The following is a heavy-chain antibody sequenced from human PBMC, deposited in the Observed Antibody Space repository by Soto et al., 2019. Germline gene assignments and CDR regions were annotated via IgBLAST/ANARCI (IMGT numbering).Heavy chain of an antibody. Sequence: QVQLVESGGGVVQPGMSLRLSCTASGFTFSSYAMHWVRQAPGKGLEWVAVISYDGSNKYYADSVKGRFTISRDNSKNTMYLQMNSLRVEDTAVYYCARPYSSGWYGDLDYWGQGTLVTVSS. D-gene: IGHD6-19*01. V-gene: IGHV3-30-3*01. CDR3: ARPYSSGWYGDLDY. CDR2: ISYDGSNK. CDR1: GFTFSSYA. J-gene: IGHJ4*02.